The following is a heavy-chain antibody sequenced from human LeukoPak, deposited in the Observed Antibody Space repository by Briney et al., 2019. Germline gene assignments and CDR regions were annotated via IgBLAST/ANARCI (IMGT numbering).Heavy chain of an antibody. Sequence: SETLSLTCTVSGGSISSGSYYWSWIRQPAGKGLEWIGRIYTSGSTNYNPSLKSRVTISVDTSKNQFSLKLSSVTAADTAVYYCAREYYYGSGSYSWDVAFDIWGQGTMVTVSS. CDR1: GGSISSGSYY. V-gene: IGHV4-61*02. D-gene: IGHD3-10*01. CDR3: AREYYYGSGSYSWDVAFDI. CDR2: IYTSGST. J-gene: IGHJ3*02.